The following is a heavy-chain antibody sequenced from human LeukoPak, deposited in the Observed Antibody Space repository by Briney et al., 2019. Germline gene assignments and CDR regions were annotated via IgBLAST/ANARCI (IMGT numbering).Heavy chain of an antibody. CDR2: IYYSGST. Sequence: SETLSLTCAVSGVSISTGGYSWSWIRQPPGKGLEWIGYIYYSGSTYYNPSLKSRVTISVDTSKNQFSLKLSSVTAADTAVYYCARGGATDAFDIWGQGTMVTVSS. D-gene: IGHD3-10*01. CDR1: GVSISTGGYS. J-gene: IGHJ3*02. CDR3: ARGGATDAFDI. V-gene: IGHV4-30-2*05.